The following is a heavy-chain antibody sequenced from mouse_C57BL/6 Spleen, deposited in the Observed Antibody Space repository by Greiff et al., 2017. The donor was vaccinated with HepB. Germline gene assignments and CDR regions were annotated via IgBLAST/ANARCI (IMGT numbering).Heavy chain of an antibody. CDR2: IYPRSGNT. CDR1: GYTFTSYG. J-gene: IGHJ2*01. V-gene: IGHV1-81*01. CDR3: ARRGGTESYFDY. D-gene: IGHD4-1*01. Sequence: QVQLQQSGAELARPGASVKLSCKASGYTFTSYGISWVKQRTGQGLEWIGEIYPRSGNTYYNEKFKGKATLTADKSSSTAYMELRSLTSKDSAVYFCARRGGTESYFDYWGQGTTLTVSS.